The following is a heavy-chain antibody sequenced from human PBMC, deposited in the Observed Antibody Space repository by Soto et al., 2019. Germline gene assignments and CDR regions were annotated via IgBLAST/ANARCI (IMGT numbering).Heavy chain of an antibody. CDR2: IYYSGST. CDR3: ARDMGNSFRGYWFDP. Sequence: PSETLSLTCTVSGGSISSYYWSWIRQPPGKGLEWIGYIYYSGSTNYNPSLKSRVTISVDTSKNQFSLKLSSVTAADTAVYYCARDMGNSFRGYWFDPWGQGTLVTVSS. J-gene: IGHJ5*02. D-gene: IGHD3-10*01. CDR1: GGSISSYY. V-gene: IGHV4-59*01.